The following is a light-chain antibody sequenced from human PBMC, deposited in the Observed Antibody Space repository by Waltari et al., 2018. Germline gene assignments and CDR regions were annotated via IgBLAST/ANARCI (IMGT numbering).Light chain of an antibody. CDR2: GAS. CDR1: QSSSSN. V-gene: IGKV3-15*01. CDR3: QHYNNRPLT. Sequence: DILMTQAPVTLSVSPGERATLFCRASQSSSSNLAWYQYKPGRGPRLLIYGASIRATGIPARFTGSGSGTEFTLTISRLQSEDFAVYFCQHYNNRPLTFGGGTKVEI. J-gene: IGKJ4*01.